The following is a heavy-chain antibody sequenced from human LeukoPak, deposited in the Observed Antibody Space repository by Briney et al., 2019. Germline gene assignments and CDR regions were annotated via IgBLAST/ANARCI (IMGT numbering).Heavy chain of an antibody. J-gene: IGHJ4*02. CDR3: AKGHSTSWLCLDN. V-gene: IGHV3-7*01. Sequence: PGGSLRLSCAASGFTFSSYWMRWVRQAPGKGLEWVANIKQDGSEKYYVDSVKGRFIISRDNAKNSLYLQMNSLRAEDTAVYYCAKGHSTSWLCLDNWGQGTLVTVSS. D-gene: IGHD2-2*01. CDR1: GFTFSSYW. CDR2: IKQDGSEK.